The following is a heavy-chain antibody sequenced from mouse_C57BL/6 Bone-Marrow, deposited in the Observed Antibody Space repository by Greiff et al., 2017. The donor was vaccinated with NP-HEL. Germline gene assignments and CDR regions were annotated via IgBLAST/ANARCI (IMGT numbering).Heavy chain of an antibody. CDR1: GYSFTGYY. CDR3: AWYFDV. Sequence: EVKLQQSGPELVKPGASVKISCKASGYSFTGYYMNWVKQSPEKSLEWIGEINPSTGGTTYNQKFKAKATLTVDKSSSTAYMQLKSLTSEDSAVYYCAWYFDVWGTGTTVTVSS. V-gene: IGHV1-42*01. J-gene: IGHJ1*03. CDR2: INPSTGGT.